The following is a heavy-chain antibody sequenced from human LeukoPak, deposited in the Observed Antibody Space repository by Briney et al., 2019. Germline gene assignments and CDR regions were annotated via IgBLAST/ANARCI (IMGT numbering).Heavy chain of an antibody. Sequence: SETLSLTCTVSGGSISSGTYYWSWFRQPAGKGLEWIGRISTSGSTNYNPSLKSRVTISVDTSKNQFFLKLTSVTATDTAVYYCAREAPRPDYWGRGTLVTVSS. V-gene: IGHV4-61*02. CDR2: ISTSGST. J-gene: IGHJ4*02. CDR3: AREAPRPDY. CDR1: GGSISSGTYY.